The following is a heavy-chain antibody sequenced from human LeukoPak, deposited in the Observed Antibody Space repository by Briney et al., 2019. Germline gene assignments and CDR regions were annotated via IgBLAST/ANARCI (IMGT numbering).Heavy chain of an antibody. CDR3: AKSQEREHIVVVTAIQFGMDI. J-gene: IGHJ6*02. D-gene: IGHD2-21*02. V-gene: IGHV3-23*01. CDR1: GFTFSSYA. Sequence: GGSLRLSCAASGFTFSSYAMSWVRQAPGKGLEWVSAISGSGGSTYYADSVKGRFTISRDNSKNTLYLQMNSLRAEDTAVYYCAKSQEREHIVVVTAIQFGMDIWGQGTTVTVSS. CDR2: ISGSGGST.